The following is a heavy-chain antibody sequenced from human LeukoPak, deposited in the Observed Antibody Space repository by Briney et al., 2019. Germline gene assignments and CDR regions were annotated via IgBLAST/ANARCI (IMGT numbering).Heavy chain of an antibody. D-gene: IGHD1-26*01. J-gene: IGHJ4*02. CDR3: ATWSYERSVH. V-gene: IGHV3-72*01. CDR1: GFTFHELW. Sequence: GGSLRLSCAASGFTFHELWMDWVRQAPGKGLEWVGRSKDKADSYTTEYAASVKGRFTISRDHSKNSLYLQMNTVKTDDTAVYYCATWSYERSVHWGQGTMVTVSS. CDR2: SKDKADSYTT.